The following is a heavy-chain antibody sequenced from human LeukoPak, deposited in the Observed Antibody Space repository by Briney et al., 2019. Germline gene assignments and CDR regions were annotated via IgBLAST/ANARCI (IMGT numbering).Heavy chain of an antibody. CDR3: ARDAQRGFDYSNSLEY. D-gene: IGHD4-11*01. J-gene: IGHJ4*02. CDR1: GFIFNHYG. V-gene: IGHV3-33*01. Sequence: GGSLRLSCAGAGFIFNHYGMHWVRQAPGKGLEWVAVIWSDGTNQYYADSVKGRFTISRDNSGNTVYLQLNSLRPEDTGVYYCARDAQRGFDYSNSLEYRGQGTPVTVST. CDR2: IWSDGTNQ.